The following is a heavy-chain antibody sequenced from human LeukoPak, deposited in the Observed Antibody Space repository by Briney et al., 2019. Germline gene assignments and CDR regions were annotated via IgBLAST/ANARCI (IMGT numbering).Heavy chain of an antibody. V-gene: IGHV1-69*04. J-gene: IGHJ5*02. D-gene: IGHD2-2*02. CDR1: GGTFSSYA. CDR3: ARGVVPAAIGPVLTLNWFDP. CDR2: IIPILGIA. Sequence: PGASVKVSCKASGGTFSSYAISWVRQAPGQGLEWMGRIIPILGIANYAQKFQGRVTITADKSTSTAYMELSSLRSEDTAVYYCARGVVPAAIGPVLTLNWFDPWGQGTLVTVSS.